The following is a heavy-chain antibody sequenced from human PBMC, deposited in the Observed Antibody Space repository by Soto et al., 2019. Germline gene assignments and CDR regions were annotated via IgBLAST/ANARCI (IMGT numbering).Heavy chain of an antibody. V-gene: IGHV1-3*01. CDR1: GYTFTSYA. Sequence: ASVQVSFKASGYTFTSYAMHWVRQAPGQRLEWMGWINAGNGNTKYSQKFQGRVTITRDTSPSTAYMELSSLRSKDTVVYYWSYSANDPLRFLELWFDPWGQGTLVTVSS. CDR3: SYSANDPLRFLELWFDP. D-gene: IGHD3-3*01. J-gene: IGHJ5*02. CDR2: INAGNGNT.